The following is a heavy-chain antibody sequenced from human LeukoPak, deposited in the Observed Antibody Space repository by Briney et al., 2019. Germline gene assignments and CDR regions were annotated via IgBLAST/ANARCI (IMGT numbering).Heavy chain of an antibody. CDR2: INHSGST. CDR1: GGSFSGYY. V-gene: IGHV4-34*01. Sequence: PSETLSLTCAVYGGSFSGYYWSWIRQPPGKGLEWIGEINHSGSTNYNPSLKSRVTTSVDTSKNQFSLKLSSVTAADTAVYYCARRQLLWFGSPIDYWGQGTLVTVSS. CDR3: ARRQLLWFGSPIDY. D-gene: IGHD3-10*01. J-gene: IGHJ4*02.